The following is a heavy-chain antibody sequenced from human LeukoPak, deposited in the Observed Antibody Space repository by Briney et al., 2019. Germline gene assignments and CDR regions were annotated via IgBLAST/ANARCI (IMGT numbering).Heavy chain of an antibody. CDR2: ISYDGSNK. J-gene: IGHJ4*02. CDR3: AREGRSLDY. CDR1: GFTFSSYA. V-gene: IGHV3-30-3*01. Sequence: QPGGSLRLSCAASGFTFSSYAMHWVRKAPGKGLEWVAVISYDGSNKYYADSVKGRFTISRDNSKNTLYLQMNSLRAEDTAVYYCAREGRSLDYWGQGTLVTVSS. D-gene: IGHD3-10*01.